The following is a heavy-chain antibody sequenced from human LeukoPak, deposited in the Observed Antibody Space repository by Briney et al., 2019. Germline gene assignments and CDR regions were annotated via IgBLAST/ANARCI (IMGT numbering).Heavy chain of an antibody. J-gene: IGHJ5*02. Sequence: PSETLSLTCPVYAASTGIRSYYWGWTRQPPGKGREGIGSIYYSARTYYNPSLKSRVTISVDTSKNQFSLKLSSVTAADTAVYYCARPSYDSSGLISPWGQGTLVTVSS. CDR1: AASTGIRSYY. CDR2: IYYSART. CDR3: ARPSYDSSGLISP. V-gene: IGHV4-39*01. D-gene: IGHD3-22*01.